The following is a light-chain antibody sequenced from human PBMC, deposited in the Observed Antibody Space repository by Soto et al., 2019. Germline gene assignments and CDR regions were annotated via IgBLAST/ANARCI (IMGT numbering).Light chain of an antibody. CDR2: GTS. Sequence: DIQLPQSPSSLSASEGDTFTITCRASHSINSHLNWYQQKSGEAPKFLIYGTSDLHTGVPSRFSGSGSVTDFTLTISSLQPEDCAMSYCQPSYSTPVTFGPGTKLEIK. CDR3: QPSYSTPVT. CDR1: HSINSH. V-gene: IGKV1-39*01. J-gene: IGKJ2*01.